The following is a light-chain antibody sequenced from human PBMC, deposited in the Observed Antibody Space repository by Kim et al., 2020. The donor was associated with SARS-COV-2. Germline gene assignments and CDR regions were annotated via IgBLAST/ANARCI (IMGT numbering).Light chain of an antibody. Sequence: GQRVTISCSGSTSNIGTNPVSWYRQLPGAAPKLRIYSNDQRPSGVPDRFSGSKSGTSASLAISGLQSEDETDFYCAAWDDSLSGYVFGAGTKVTVL. J-gene: IGLJ1*01. CDR1: TSNIGTNP. CDR2: SND. V-gene: IGLV1-44*01. CDR3: AAWDDSLSGYV.